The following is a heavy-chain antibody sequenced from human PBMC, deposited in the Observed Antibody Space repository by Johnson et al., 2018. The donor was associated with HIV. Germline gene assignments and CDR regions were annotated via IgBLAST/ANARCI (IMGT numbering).Heavy chain of an antibody. CDR3: ARSYSSSSHDAFDI. Sequence: VQLVESGGGLVKPGGSLRLSCAASGFTFSNAWMNWVRQAPGKGLEWVGRIRSKTDGGTTEYAAPVKGRFTVSRDDSKNTLYLQMNSLRAEDTAVYYCARSYSSSSHDAFDIWGQGTMVTVSS. D-gene: IGHD6-6*01. J-gene: IGHJ3*02. V-gene: IGHV3-15*01. CDR2: IRSKTDGGTT. CDR1: GFTFSNAW.